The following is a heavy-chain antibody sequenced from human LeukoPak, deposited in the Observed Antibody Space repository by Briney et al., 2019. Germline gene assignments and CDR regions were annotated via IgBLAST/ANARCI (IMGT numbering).Heavy chain of an antibody. V-gene: IGHV4-61*02. CDR1: GGSISSGSYC. CDR2: IYTSGST. Sequence: PSQTLSLTCTVSGGSISSGSYCWSWIRQPAGKGLEWIGRIYTSGSTNYNPSLKSRVTISVDTSKNQFSLKLSSVTAADTAVYYCARVTMIVVWGAFDIWGQGTMVTVSS. CDR3: ARVTMIVVWGAFDI. J-gene: IGHJ3*02. D-gene: IGHD3-22*01.